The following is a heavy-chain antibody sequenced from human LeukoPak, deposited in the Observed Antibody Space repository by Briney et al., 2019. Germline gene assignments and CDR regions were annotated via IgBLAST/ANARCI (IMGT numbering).Heavy chain of an antibody. D-gene: IGHD2-2*01. CDR3: ARKYCSTTSCSYGFDV. CDR2: ISHSGST. J-gene: IGHJ3*01. CDR1: GGSFSGYY. Sequence: SETLSLTCAVYGGSFSGYYWSWIRQPPGKGLEWIGEISHSGSTNYNPSLGSRVTISVDASKNQFSLKLSSVTAADTAVYFCARKYCSTTSCSYGFDVWGQGTMVTVSS. V-gene: IGHV4-34*01.